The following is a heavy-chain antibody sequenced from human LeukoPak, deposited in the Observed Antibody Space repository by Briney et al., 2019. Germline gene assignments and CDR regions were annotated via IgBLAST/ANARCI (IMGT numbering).Heavy chain of an antibody. V-gene: IGHV3-7*01. D-gene: IGHD2-2*01. CDR1: GFTFSSYW. CDR2: TKQDGSEK. Sequence: GRSLRLSCAAYGFTFSSYWMSWVRQAPGKGLEWVANTKQDGSEKYYVDSVKGRFTISRDNAKNSLYLQMNSLRAEDTAVYYCAREGAGYCSSTSCLGGFDPWGQGTLVTVSS. J-gene: IGHJ5*02. CDR3: AREGAGYCSSTSCLGGFDP.